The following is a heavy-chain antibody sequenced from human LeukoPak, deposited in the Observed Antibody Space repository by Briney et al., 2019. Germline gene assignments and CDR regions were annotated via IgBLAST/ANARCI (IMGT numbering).Heavy chain of an antibody. J-gene: IGHJ4*02. CDR3: TGQEYSSSPGDY. CDR1: GFTFSGSA. V-gene: IGHV3-73*01. D-gene: IGHD6-6*01. CDR2: IRIKANHYAA. Sequence: GALRLSCAASGFTFSGSAMHWVRQAPGKGLEWVGRIRIKANHYAAAYAASVKGRFTISRDDSRSTAYLQMNSLKTEDTAVYYCTGQEYSSSPGDYWGQGTLVTVSS.